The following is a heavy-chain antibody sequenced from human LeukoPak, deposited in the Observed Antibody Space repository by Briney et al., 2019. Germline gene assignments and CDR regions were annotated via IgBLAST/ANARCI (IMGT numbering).Heavy chain of an antibody. Sequence: PSETLSLTRAVSGGSISSGGYSWSWIRQPPGKGLEWIGYIYHSGSTYYNPSLKSRVTISVDRSKNQFSLKLSSVTAADTAVYYCASDDSSGYYDYWGQGTLVTVSS. CDR3: ASDDSSGYYDY. V-gene: IGHV4-30-2*01. J-gene: IGHJ4*02. CDR1: GGSISSGGYS. CDR2: IYHSGST. D-gene: IGHD3-22*01.